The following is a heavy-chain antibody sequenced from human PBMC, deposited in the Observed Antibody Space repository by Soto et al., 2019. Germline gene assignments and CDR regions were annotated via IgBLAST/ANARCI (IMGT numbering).Heavy chain of an antibody. CDR3: AREHLPIYYYGMDV. J-gene: IGHJ6*02. CDR2: INPNSGGT. Sequence: QVQLVQSGVEVKKPGASVKVSCKASGYIFTGYHMHWVRQAPGQGLEWMGWINPNSGGTNYAQKFQGRVTMTRDTSISTAYMELSRLRSDDTAVYYCAREHLPIYYYGMDVWGQGTTVTVSS. V-gene: IGHV1-2*02. CDR1: GYIFTGYH.